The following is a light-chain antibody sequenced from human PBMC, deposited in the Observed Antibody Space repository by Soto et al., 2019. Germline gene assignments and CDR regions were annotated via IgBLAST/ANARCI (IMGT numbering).Light chain of an antibody. Sequence: EIVLTQSPATLSVSPGEGATLSCSASQNVYTDLAWYQQKPGQXPRXLIYGASTRATGIPVRFSGSGSGTEFTLTISSLQSEDFAVYDCQQYNDWVTFGGGTKVDIK. CDR3: QQYNDWVT. CDR1: QNVYTD. CDR2: GAS. V-gene: IGKV3D-15*01. J-gene: IGKJ4*01.